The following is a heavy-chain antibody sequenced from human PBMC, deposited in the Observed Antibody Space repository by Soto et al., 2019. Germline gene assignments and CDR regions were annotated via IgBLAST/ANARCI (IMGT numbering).Heavy chain of an antibody. CDR2: ISCCGGST. CDR1: GFNFKKFA. D-gene: IGHD6-19*01. V-gene: IGHV3-23*01. Sequence: EVQLLESGGGVVQPGGSLRLSCEASGFNFKKFAMGWVRQAPGEGLEWVSGISCCGGSTFYADSVKGRFSLARDDSKNTLSLQRNSLRVEDTAHYYCAKADGEQWLIPHLDNWGQGTLVTVS. CDR3: AKADGEQWLIPHLDN. J-gene: IGHJ4*02.